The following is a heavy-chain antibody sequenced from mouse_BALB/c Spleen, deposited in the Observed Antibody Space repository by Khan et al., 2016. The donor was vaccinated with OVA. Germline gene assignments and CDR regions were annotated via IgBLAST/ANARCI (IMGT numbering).Heavy chain of an antibody. CDR2: ISYSGST. J-gene: IGHJ2*01. V-gene: IGHV3-2*02. CDR1: GYSITSDYA. Sequence: EVQRQEAGPGLVKPSQSLSLTCTVTGYSITSDYAWNWIRQFPGNKLEWMGYISYSGSTTYNPSLKSRISITRDTSKNQFFLQLNSVTTEDTATCCCARAVYFDYWGQGTTLTVSS. CDR3: ARAVYFDY.